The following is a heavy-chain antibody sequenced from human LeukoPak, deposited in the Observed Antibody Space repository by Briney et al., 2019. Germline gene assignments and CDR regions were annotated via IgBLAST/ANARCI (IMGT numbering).Heavy chain of an antibody. V-gene: IGHV3-53*01. Sequence: PGGSLRLSCAASGFTVSSNYMSWVRQAPGKGLEWVSLIYIGGTTYYADCVKGRFTISRDNSKNTVYLQMNSLRAEDTAVYYCARERGFSASWYGWFDPWGQGTLVTVSS. CDR3: ARERGFSASWYGWFDP. CDR1: GFTVSSNY. J-gene: IGHJ5*02. D-gene: IGHD6-13*01. CDR2: IYIGGTT.